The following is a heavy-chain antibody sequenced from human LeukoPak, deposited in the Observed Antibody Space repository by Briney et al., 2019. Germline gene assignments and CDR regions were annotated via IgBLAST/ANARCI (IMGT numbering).Heavy chain of an antibody. D-gene: IGHD5-12*01. Sequence: SETLSLTCTVSGVSISSYYWSWIRQPPGKGLEWIGYIYYSGSTNYNPSLKSRVTISVDTSKNQFSLKLSSVTAADTAVYYCARSLYSGYDGFDYWGQGTLVTVSS. V-gene: IGHV4-59*01. CDR1: GVSISSYY. CDR3: ARSLYSGYDGFDY. J-gene: IGHJ4*02. CDR2: IYYSGST.